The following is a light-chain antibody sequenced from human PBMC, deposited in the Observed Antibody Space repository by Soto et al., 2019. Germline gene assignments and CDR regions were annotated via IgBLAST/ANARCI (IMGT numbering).Light chain of an antibody. Sequence: QSSLTQPASVSGSPGQSITISCTGTSSDVGSYNLVSWYQQHPGKAPKLMIYEVSKRPSGVSNRFSGSKSGNTASLTISGLQAEDEADYYCCSDAGSSPLFGTGTKVTVL. CDR3: CSDAGSSPL. CDR2: EVS. J-gene: IGLJ1*01. CDR1: SSDVGSYNL. V-gene: IGLV2-23*02.